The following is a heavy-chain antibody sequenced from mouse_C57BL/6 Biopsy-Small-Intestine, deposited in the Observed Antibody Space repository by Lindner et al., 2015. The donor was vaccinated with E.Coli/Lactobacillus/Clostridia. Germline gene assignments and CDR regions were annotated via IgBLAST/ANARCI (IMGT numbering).Heavy chain of an antibody. Sequence: VQLQESGPELVKPGASVKISCKASGYTFTDYYINWVKQRPGQGLEWIGWMYPGSDNTKYNEKFKGKATLTVDTSSTTTYMQLSSLTSEDSAVYFCARREGRGPWYFDVWGTGTTVIVSS. CDR1: GYTFTDYY. CDR2: MYPGSDNT. CDR3: ARREGRGPWYFDV. D-gene: IGHD3-3*01. V-gene: IGHV1-84*01. J-gene: IGHJ1*03.